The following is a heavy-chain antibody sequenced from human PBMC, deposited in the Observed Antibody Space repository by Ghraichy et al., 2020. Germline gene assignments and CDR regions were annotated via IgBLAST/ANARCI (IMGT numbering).Heavy chain of an antibody. V-gene: IGHV3-23*01. CDR1: GFTFSSYA. D-gene: IGHD3-22*01. CDR3: AKDSGYYDSSGYYNWFDP. CDR2: ISGSGGST. Sequence: GGSLRLSCAASGFTFSSYAMSWVRQAPGKGLEWVSAISGSGGSTYYADSVKGRFTISRDNSKNTLYLQMNSLRAEDTAVYYCAKDSGYYDSSGYYNWFDPWGQGTLVTVSS. J-gene: IGHJ5*02.